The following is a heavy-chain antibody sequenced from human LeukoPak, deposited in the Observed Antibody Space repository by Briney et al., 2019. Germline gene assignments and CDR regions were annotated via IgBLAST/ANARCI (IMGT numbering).Heavy chain of an antibody. D-gene: IGHD5-18*01. V-gene: IGHV3-23*01. Sequence: GGSLRLPCAASGFTFSSYAMSWVRHAPGKGLEWVSGIVGSGTSTYYADSVKGRFTISRDNSKNTPYLQMNSLKVEDTAIYYCAKLRGSSYGALDYWGEGIPVTASS. CDR2: IVGSGTST. J-gene: IGHJ4*02. CDR1: GFTFSSYA. CDR3: AKLRGSSYGALDY.